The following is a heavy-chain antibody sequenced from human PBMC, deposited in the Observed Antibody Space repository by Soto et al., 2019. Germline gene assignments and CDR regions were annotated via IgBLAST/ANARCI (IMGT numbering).Heavy chain of an antibody. J-gene: IGHJ4*02. CDR2: IYYTGST. CDR1: GGSISPYY. V-gene: IGHV4-59*08. CDR3: ARRGDWGSDEFDY. Sequence: QVQPQESGPGLVKPSETLSLTCTVSGGSISPYYWSWIRQPPGKGLEWIGYIYYTGSTSYNPSLTRRATIAVDPSKNPFSLNLTSMTATDTAVYYCARRGDWGSDEFDYWGQGTLVTVCS. D-gene: IGHD7-27*01.